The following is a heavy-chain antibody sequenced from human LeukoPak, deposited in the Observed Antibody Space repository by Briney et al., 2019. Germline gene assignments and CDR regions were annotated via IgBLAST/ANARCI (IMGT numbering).Heavy chain of an antibody. V-gene: IGHV3-23*01. CDR2: IGGGDVEI. CDR1: GFTFTNNA. CDR3: GRGHRFCSRGNCNSPVDY. D-gene: IGHD2-15*01. Sequence: GGSLRLSCAVSGFTFTNNAMTWVRQAPGKGLEWVSTIGGGDVEIHYADSVKGRFTISRDNSKNTLYLQMNSLRAEDTAVYSCGRGHRFCSRGNCNSPVDYWGQGTLVTVSS. J-gene: IGHJ4*02.